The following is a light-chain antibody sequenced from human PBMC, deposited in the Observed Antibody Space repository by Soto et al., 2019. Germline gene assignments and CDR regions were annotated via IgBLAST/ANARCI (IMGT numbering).Light chain of an antibody. Sequence: QSALTQPASVSGSPGQSITISCTGTSSDVGDYNYVSWYQQDPGKAPKLMIYDVSNRPSGVSNRFSGSKSGNTASLTISGLQGEDEADYYCSSYTSSSTLVVFGGGTKLTVL. CDR1: SSDVGDYNY. CDR3: SSYTSSSTLVV. V-gene: IGLV2-14*01. J-gene: IGLJ2*01. CDR2: DVS.